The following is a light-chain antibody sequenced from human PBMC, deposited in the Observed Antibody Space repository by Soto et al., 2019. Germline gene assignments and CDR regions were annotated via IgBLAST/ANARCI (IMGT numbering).Light chain of an antibody. Sequence: DIQMTQSPSTLSASVGDIVTITCRASQSIRSWLAWYQQKPGKAPKLLIYKASSLESGVPSRFSGGGSGTEFTLTISSLQPDDFATYYCQQYNSYSRFAFGPGTKVDI. V-gene: IGKV1-5*03. CDR2: KAS. J-gene: IGKJ3*01. CDR3: QQYNSYSRFA. CDR1: QSIRSW.